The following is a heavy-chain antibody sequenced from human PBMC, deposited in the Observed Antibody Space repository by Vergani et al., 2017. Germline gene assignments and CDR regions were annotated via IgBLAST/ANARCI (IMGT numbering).Heavy chain of an antibody. CDR2: IDPSDSYT. CDR1: GYSLTSYW. J-gene: IGHJ5*02. D-gene: IGHD3-22*01. CDR3: ARVGWSYYDSSGYYYAPGGWFDP. V-gene: IGHV5-10-1*03. Sequence: EVQLVQSGAEVKKPGESLRISCKGSGYSLTSYWISWVRQMPGKGLEWMGGIDPSDSYTNYSPSFQGHVTISADKSISTDYLQWSSLKASDTAMYYCARVGWSYYDSSGYYYAPGGWFDPWGQGSLVTVSS.